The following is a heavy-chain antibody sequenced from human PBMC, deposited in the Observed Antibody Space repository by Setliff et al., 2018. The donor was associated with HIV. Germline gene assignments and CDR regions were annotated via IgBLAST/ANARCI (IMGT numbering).Heavy chain of an antibody. Sequence: SETLSLTCTVSGGSISSKDHYWGWIWQSPGKGLEWIATIYFRGSAYYNPSLRSRVTISVDTSKNQFSLKLSSVTAADTAVYYCARQGVAVAGNGWFDPWGQGTLVTVSS. J-gene: IGHJ5*02. CDR1: GGSISSKDHY. D-gene: IGHD6-19*01. V-gene: IGHV4-39*01. CDR2: IYFRGSA. CDR3: ARQGVAVAGNGWFDP.